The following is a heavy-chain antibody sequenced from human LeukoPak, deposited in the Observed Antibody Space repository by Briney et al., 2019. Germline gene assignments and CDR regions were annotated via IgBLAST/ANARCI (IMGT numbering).Heavy chain of an antibody. CDR2: ISSSSSYI. CDR3: AREVDVVPAARWFDP. D-gene: IGHD2-2*01. J-gene: IGHJ5*02. Sequence: GGSLKLSCLVSGFNFSDYSMNWVRQAPGKGLEWVSSISSSSSYIYYADSVKGRFTISRDNAKNSLYLQMNSLRAEDTAVYYCAREVDVVPAARWFDPWGQGTLVTVSS. V-gene: IGHV3-21*01. CDR1: GFNFSDYS.